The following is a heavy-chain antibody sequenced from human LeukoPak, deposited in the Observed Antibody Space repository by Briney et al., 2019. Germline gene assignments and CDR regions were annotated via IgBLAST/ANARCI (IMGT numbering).Heavy chain of an antibody. CDR2: TYTGGNS. CDR1: GFTVSSIH. Sequence: GGSLRLSCAVSGFTVSSIHMVWVRQAPGKGLEWVSVTYTGGNSYYADSVKGRFIISRDISRNTLYLQMNSLRAEDSALYYCARGGRGSAAVVAPRSFDIWGQGTMVTVSS. CDR3: ARGGRGSAAVVAPRSFDI. J-gene: IGHJ3*02. D-gene: IGHD3-22*01. V-gene: IGHV3-53*01.